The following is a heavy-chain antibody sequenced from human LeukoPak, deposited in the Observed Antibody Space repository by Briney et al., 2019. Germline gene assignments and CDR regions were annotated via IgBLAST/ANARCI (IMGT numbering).Heavy chain of an antibody. J-gene: IGHJ4*02. CDR3: AREVLLWFGELSQFDY. V-gene: IGHV4-38-2*02. Sequence: SETLSLTCAVSGYSISSGYYWGWIRQPPGKGLEWIGSIYHSGSTYYNPSLKSRVTISVDTSTNQFSLKLSSVTAADTAVYYCAREVLLWFGELSQFDYWGQGTLVTVSS. D-gene: IGHD3-10*01. CDR1: GYSISSGYY. CDR2: IYHSGST.